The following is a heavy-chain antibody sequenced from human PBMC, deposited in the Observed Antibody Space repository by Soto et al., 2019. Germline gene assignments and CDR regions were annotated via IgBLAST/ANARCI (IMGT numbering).Heavy chain of an antibody. D-gene: IGHD3-22*01. Sequence: ASVKVSCKASGGTFSSYAISWVRQAPGQGLEWMGGIIPIFGTTNYAQNLQGRVTISADKSTLTSYMELHSLTSDDTALYYCARERTDSGYYTNWLDPWGQGTQVTVSS. CDR2: IIPIFGTT. J-gene: IGHJ5*02. V-gene: IGHV1-69*06. CDR1: GGTFSSYA. CDR3: ARERTDSGYYTNWLDP.